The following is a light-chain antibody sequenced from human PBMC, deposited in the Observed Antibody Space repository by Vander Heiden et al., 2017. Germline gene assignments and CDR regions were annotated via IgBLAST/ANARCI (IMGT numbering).Light chain of an antibody. CDR3: CSYTGRYSVI. CDR2: EVA. V-gene: IGLV2-11*01. J-gene: IGLJ2*01. CDR1: SSDVGAYNY. Sequence: QSALTHPRSVSGSPGQSVTISCTGTSSDVGAYNYVSWYQHHPGKAPKLVIYEVAERPSGVPDRFSGSKSGNMASLTISGLQAEDEGDYYCCSYTGRYSVIFGGGTKLAVL.